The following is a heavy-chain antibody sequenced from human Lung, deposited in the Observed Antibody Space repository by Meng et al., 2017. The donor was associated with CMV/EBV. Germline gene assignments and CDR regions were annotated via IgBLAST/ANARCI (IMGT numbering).Heavy chain of an antibody. D-gene: IGHD2-2*01. CDR3: ARGTGYCSSTSCWGPDDPSYYFDY. J-gene: IGHJ4*02. Sequence: SVXVSCKASGGTFSSYAISWVRQAPGQGLEWMGGIIPILGIANYAQKFQGRVTITADKSTSTAYMELSSLRSEDTAVYYCARGTGYCSSTSCWGPDDPSYYFDYWGQGTLVTVSS. CDR1: GGTFSSYA. CDR2: IIPILGIA. V-gene: IGHV1-69*10.